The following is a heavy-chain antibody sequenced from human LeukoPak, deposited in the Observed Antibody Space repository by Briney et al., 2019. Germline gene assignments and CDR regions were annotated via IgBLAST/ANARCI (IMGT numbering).Heavy chain of an antibody. D-gene: IGHD6-13*01. CDR3: ARVMDSNRYWFDP. V-gene: IGHV3-21*01. Sequence: GGSLRLSCAASGFTFSSYSMNWVRQAPGKGLEWVSSISSSSSYIYYANSVKGRFTISRDNAKNSLYLQMNSLRAEDTAVYYCARVMDSNRYWFDPWGQGTLVTVSS. CDR2: ISSSSSYI. CDR1: GFTFSSYS. J-gene: IGHJ5*02.